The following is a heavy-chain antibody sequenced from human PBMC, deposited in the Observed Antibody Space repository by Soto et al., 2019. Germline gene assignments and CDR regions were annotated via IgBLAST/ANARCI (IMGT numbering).Heavy chain of an antibody. CDR1: SVSISTSYW. V-gene: IGHV4-4*02. Sequence: QVQLQESGPGLVKPSETLSLTCAVSSVSISTSYWWSWVRQPPGKGLEWIGEVWHSGSTNYNPSLKSRVTMSVDKSKNQFSLKLSSVTAADTAVYYCARGGDYRFDYWGQGTLVTVSS. D-gene: IGHD4-17*01. J-gene: IGHJ4*02. CDR2: VWHSGST. CDR3: ARGGDYRFDY.